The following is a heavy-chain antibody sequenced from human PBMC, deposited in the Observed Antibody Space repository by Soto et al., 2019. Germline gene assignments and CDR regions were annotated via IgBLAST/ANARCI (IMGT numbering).Heavy chain of an antibody. Sequence: SVKVSCKASGGTFSSYAISWVRQAPGQGLEWMGGLIPIFGTANYAQKFKGRVTITADESTSTAYMELSSLRSEDTAVYYCARTPGSSARGYFDYWGQGTLVTVSS. D-gene: IGHD1-26*01. CDR1: GGTFSSYA. CDR2: LIPIFGTA. J-gene: IGHJ4*02. CDR3: ARTPGSSARGYFDY. V-gene: IGHV1-69*13.